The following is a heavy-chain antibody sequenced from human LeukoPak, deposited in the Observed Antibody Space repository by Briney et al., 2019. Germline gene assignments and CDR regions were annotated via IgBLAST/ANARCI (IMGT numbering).Heavy chain of an antibody. CDR2: ISSSSSYI. D-gene: IGHD3-22*01. CDR1: GFTFSSYS. CDR3: ARDLHYYDSSGYYYFDY. V-gene: IGHV3-21*01. Sequence: PGGSLRLSCAASGFTFSSYSMNWVRQAPGKGLEWVSSISSSSSYIYYADSVKGRFTISRDNAKNSLYLQMNSLRAEDTAVYYCARDLHYYDSSGYYYFDYWGQGTLVTVSS. J-gene: IGHJ4*02.